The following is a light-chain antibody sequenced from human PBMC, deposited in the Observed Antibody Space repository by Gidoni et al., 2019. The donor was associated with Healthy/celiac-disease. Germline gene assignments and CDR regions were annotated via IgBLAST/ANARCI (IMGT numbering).Light chain of an antibody. CDR3: QQRRNWPPSIT. CDR2: DAS. J-gene: IGKJ5*01. V-gene: IGKV3-11*01. Sequence: ELVFTQSPATLSLSPVERATISCRASKSVSSYLAWYHQKPVQSPRLLIYDASNRATGIPARFSGSGYGTDFTLTISSLEPEDFAVYYCQQRRNWPPSITFXQXTRLEIK. CDR1: KSVSSY.